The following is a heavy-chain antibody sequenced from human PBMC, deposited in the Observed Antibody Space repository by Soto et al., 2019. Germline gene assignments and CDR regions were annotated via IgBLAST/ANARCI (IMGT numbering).Heavy chain of an antibody. V-gene: IGHV1-2*04. CDR2: INPNSGGT. D-gene: IGHD3-3*01. J-gene: IGHJ6*03. CDR3: AREGEKTIFGVSRRHYYMDF. Sequence: GASVKVSCKASGYTFTGYYMHWVRQAPGQGLEWMGWINPNSGGTNYAQKFQGWVTMTRDTSISTAYMELSRLRSDDTAVYYCAREGEKTIFGVSRRHYYMDFWGKRTKVTVSS. CDR1: GYTFTGYY.